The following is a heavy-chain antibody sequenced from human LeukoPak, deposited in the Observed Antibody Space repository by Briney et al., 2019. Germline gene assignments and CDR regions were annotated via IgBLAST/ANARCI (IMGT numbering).Heavy chain of an antibody. D-gene: IGHD3-3*01. V-gene: IGHV4-4*09. Sequence: SETLSLTCAVSGVSISPYYWAWIRQPPGHRLEWIGYIHTSGSNNQYPSLKSRVTISVDKSKNHFSLRLTSVTAADTAVYYCARLSAAVHLGAFDLWGQGTMVTVSS. CDR2: IHTSGSN. CDR3: ARLSAAVHLGAFDL. J-gene: IGHJ3*01. CDR1: GVSISPYY.